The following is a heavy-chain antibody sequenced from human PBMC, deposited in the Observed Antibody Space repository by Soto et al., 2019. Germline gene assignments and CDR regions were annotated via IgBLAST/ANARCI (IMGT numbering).Heavy chain of an antibody. CDR2: IRNAARSYST. J-gene: IGHJ5*02. Sequence: EVQLVESGGGLVQPGGSLRLYCVASGFTLSNHYMDWVRKAPGKGLEWIGLIRNAARSYSTEHAASVKGRFTISRDDSKNTLYLQMNSLRTEDTAVYYCADLTSSGYYLPWGQGTLVTVSS. D-gene: IGHD3-22*01. V-gene: IGHV3-72*01. CDR1: GFTLSNHY. CDR3: ADLTSSGYYLP.